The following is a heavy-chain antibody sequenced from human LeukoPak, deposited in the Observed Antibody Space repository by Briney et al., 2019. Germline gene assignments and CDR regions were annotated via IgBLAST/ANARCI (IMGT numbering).Heavy chain of an antibody. CDR2: IYYSGST. D-gene: IGHD3-16*01. CDR1: GGSISSSSYY. Sequence: PSETLSLTCTVSGGSISSSSYYWGWIRRPPGKGLEWIGSIYYSGSTYYNPSLKSRVTISVDTSKNQFSLKLSSVTAADTAVYYCASGTLLGAFDIWGQGTMVTVSS. V-gene: IGHV4-39*07. J-gene: IGHJ3*02. CDR3: ASGTLLGAFDI.